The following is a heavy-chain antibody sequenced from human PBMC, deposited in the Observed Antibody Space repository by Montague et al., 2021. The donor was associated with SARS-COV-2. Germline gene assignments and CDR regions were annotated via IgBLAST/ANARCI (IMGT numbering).Heavy chain of an antibody. CDR3: ASTDVVVGPMPMPFDY. D-gene: IGHD2-15*01. Sequence: SETLSLTCTVSGGSISSYYWSWIRQPPGKGLEWIGYIYYSWSTNYNPSLKSRVTMSVDKSKNQFSLRLSSVTAADTAVYYCASTDVVVGPMPMPFDYWGQGTLVTVSS. J-gene: IGHJ4*02. V-gene: IGHV4-59*12. CDR2: IYYSWST. CDR1: GGSISSYY.